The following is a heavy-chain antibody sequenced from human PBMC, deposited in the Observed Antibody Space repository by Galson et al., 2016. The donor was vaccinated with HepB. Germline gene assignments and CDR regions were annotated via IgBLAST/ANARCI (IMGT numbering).Heavy chain of an antibody. CDR1: GFTFSSSA. CDR3: AKGVYSSSSRRNYHYYGMDV. V-gene: IGHV3-23*01. CDR2: ISGSGGST. D-gene: IGHD6-6*01. Sequence: AASGFTFSSSAMSWVRQAPGKGLEWVSSISGSGGSTYYAVSVKGRFTISRDNFKNTLYLQMDSLRAEDTAVYYCAKGVYSSSSRRNYHYYGMDVWGQGTTVTVSS. J-gene: IGHJ6*02.